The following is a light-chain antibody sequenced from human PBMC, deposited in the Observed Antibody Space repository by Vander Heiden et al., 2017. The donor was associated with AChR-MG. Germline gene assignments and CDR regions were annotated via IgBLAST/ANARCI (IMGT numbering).Light chain of an antibody. V-gene: IGLV2-23*01. Sequence: QSALTQPAPVSRPPGPSIPTPCTGTSSHVGSYNLVSWYQPHPGKAPKLMIYEGSKRPSGVSNRFSGSKSGNTASLTISGLQAEDEADYYCCSYAGSSTLVFGGGTKLTVL. J-gene: IGLJ2*01. CDR1: SSHVGSYNL. CDR2: EGS. CDR3: CSYAGSSTLV.